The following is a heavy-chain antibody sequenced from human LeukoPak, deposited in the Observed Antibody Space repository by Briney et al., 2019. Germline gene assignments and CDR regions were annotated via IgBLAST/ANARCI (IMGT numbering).Heavy chain of an antibody. CDR1: GGSISSGSYY. J-gene: IGHJ5*02. D-gene: IGHD6-6*01. CDR2: IYTSGST. Sequence: SQTLSLTCTVFGGSISSGSYYWSWVRQPAGKGLEWIGRIYTSGSTDYNPSLKSRVTISVDTSRNQFSLKLTSVTAADTAVYYCAVSSSTADFDPWGQGTLVTVSS. CDR3: AVSSSTADFDP. V-gene: IGHV4-61*02.